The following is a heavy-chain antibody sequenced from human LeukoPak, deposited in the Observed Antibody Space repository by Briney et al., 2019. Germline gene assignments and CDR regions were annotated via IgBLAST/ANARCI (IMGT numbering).Heavy chain of an antibody. CDR3: ARRWNYGRNYYIDV. Sequence: SETLSLTCAVYGGSFSNYYWSWIRQPPGKGLEWLAEINDSGRANYNPSLMSRVTVSVDTSKNQFSLRLTSVIATDTAVYYCARRWNYGRNYYIDVWGKGATVSVSS. D-gene: IGHD1-7*01. CDR1: GGSFSNYY. CDR2: INDSGRA. J-gene: IGHJ6*03. V-gene: IGHV4-34*01.